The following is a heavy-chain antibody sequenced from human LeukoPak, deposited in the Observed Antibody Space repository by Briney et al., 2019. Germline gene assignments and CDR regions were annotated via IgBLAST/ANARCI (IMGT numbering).Heavy chain of an antibody. CDR3: AKAARWGDFDY. V-gene: IGHV3-9*01. Sequence: GRSLRLSCAASGFTFDDYAMHWVRQAPGKGLEWVSGISWNSGSIGYADSVKGRFTISRDNAKNSLYLQMNSLRAEDAALYYCAKAARWGDFDYWGQGTLVTVSS. D-gene: IGHD3-16*01. CDR1: GFTFDDYA. J-gene: IGHJ4*02. CDR2: ISWNSGSI.